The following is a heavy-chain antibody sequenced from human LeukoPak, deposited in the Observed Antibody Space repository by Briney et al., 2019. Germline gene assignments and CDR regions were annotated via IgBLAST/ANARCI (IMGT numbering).Heavy chain of an antibody. V-gene: IGHV4-31*03. CDR1: GGSISSGGYY. D-gene: IGHD3-22*01. CDR2: IYYSGST. J-gene: IGHJ4*02. Sequence: SQTLSLTCTVSGGSISSGGYYWSWIRQHPGKGLEWIGYIYYSGSTYYNPSLKSRVTISVGTSKNQFSLKLSSVTAADTAVYYCARGTYYYDSSGYPRPFDYWGQGTLVTVSS. CDR3: ARGTYYYDSSGYPRPFDY.